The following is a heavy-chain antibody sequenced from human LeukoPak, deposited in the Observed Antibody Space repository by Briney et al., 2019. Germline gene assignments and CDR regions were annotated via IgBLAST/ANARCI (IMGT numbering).Heavy chain of an antibody. J-gene: IGHJ4*02. Sequence: GGSLRLSCAASGFTFSSYAMSWVRQAPGKGLEWVSAISGSGGSTYYADSVKGRFTISRDNAKNSLYLQMNSLRDEDTAVYYCARERSWYFDYWGQGTLVTVSS. V-gene: IGHV3-23*01. CDR2: ISGSGGST. CDR3: ARERSWYFDY. D-gene: IGHD1-26*01. CDR1: GFTFSSYA.